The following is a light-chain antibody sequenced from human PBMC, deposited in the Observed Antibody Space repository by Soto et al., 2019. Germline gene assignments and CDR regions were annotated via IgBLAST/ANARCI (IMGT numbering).Light chain of an antibody. CDR1: SSDVGSYNF. CDR2: EGT. Sequence: QSVLTQPASVSGSPGQSITISCTGTSSDVGSYNFVSWYQQYPGKVPKLMMYEGTKRPSGVSNRFSGSKSGNTASLTISGLQAEDEADYYCFSYAGSTYVFGTGTKV. J-gene: IGLJ1*01. V-gene: IGLV2-23*01. CDR3: FSYAGSTYV.